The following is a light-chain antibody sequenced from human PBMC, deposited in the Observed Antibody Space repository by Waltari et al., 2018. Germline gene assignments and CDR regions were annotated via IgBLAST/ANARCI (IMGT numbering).Light chain of an antibody. V-gene: IGLV2-14*03. CDR1: SSDVAINSF. J-gene: IGLJ3*02. CDR3: SSYTSNSAV. CDR2: DVS. Sequence: QSALTQPASVSGSPGQSITVPCTGISSDVAINSFVSLYQHHPGKAPKVVIYDVSYRPSGVSDRFSGSKSGNTASLTISGLQAEDEADYYCSSYTSNSAVFGGGTKVTVL.